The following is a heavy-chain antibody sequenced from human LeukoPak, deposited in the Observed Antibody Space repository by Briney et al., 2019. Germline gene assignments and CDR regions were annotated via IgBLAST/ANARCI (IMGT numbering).Heavy chain of an antibody. J-gene: IGHJ4*02. Sequence: GESLKISCKGSGYSFTSYWIGWVRQMPGKGLEWMGIIYPGDSDTRYSPSFQGQVTISADKSISTAHLQWSSLKASDTAMYYCARLGLGSSGYYYAVYWGQGTLVTVSS. CDR1: GYSFTSYW. CDR3: ARLGLGSSGYYYAVY. D-gene: IGHD3-22*01. CDR2: IYPGDSDT. V-gene: IGHV5-51*01.